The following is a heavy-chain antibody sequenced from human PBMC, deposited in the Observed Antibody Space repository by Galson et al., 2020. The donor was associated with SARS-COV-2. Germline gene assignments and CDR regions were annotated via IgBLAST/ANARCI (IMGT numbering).Heavy chain of an antibody. D-gene: IGHD1-26*01. CDR2: ISYDGSNK. V-gene: IGHV3-30*03. Sequence: QLGESLKISCAASGFTFSSYGMHWVRQAPGKGLEWVAVISYDGSNKYYADSVKGRFTISRHNSKNTLYLQMNSLRAEDTAVYYCAGSIVGATTTEYFQHWGQGTLVTVSS. CDR3: AGSIVGATTTEYFQH. J-gene: IGHJ1*01. CDR1: GFTFSSYG.